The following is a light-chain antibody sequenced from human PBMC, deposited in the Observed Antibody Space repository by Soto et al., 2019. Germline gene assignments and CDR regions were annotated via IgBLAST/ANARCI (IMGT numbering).Light chain of an antibody. J-gene: IGKJ2*01. CDR3: HQYADSPQT. V-gene: IGKV3D-15*01. CDR1: QSISSN. Sequence: EIVMTQSPATLSVVPGERATLSCRASQSISSNLAWYQQKPGQAPRLLIHAASTGATGIPARFRGSGSGTDLTLTISSLEPEDSAVYFCHQYADSPQTFGKGTQVDI. CDR2: AAS.